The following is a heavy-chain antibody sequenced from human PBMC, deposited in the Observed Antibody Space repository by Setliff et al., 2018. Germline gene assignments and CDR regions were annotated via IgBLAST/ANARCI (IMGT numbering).Heavy chain of an antibody. CDR2: INPSGGSA. Sequence: ASVKVSCKASGYTFTSYYMHWVRQAPGQGLEWMGIINPSGGSASYAQKFQGRVTMTRDTSTSTVYMELSSLRSEDTAVYYCARDSRTTVTYYRGQGTLVTVSS. V-gene: IGHV1-46*01. J-gene: IGHJ4*01. CDR1: GYTFTSYY. CDR3: ARDSRTTVTYY. D-gene: IGHD4-17*01.